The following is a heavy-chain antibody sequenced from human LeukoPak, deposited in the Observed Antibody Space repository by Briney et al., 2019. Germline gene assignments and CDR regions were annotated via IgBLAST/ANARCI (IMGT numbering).Heavy chain of an antibody. D-gene: IGHD3-9*01. CDR2: ISGSGGST. Sequence: GGSLRLSCAASGFTFSSYAMHWVRQAPGKGLEWVSAISGSGGSTYYADSVKGRFTISRDNSKNTLYLQMNSLRAEDTAVYYCAKDLHDILTGFSAFDIWGQGTMVTVSS. CDR3: AKDLHDILTGFSAFDI. CDR1: GFTFSSYA. V-gene: IGHV3-23*01. J-gene: IGHJ3*02.